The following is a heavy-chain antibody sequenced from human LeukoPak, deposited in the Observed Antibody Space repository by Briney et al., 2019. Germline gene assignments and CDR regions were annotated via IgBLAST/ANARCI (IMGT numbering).Heavy chain of an antibody. D-gene: IGHD2-8*01. Sequence: GGSLRLSCAASGFTVSSNYMSWVRHAPGKGLEWVSGLYSGGGKYYADSVKGRFDTSRDNSNTTLYLPMNSMRDEDTAVYYCARDWVQYDLPRYSDCWGQGALVTVSS. CDR2: LYSGGGK. CDR3: ARDWVQYDLPRYSDC. J-gene: IGHJ4*02. V-gene: IGHV3-66*01. CDR1: GFTVSSNY.